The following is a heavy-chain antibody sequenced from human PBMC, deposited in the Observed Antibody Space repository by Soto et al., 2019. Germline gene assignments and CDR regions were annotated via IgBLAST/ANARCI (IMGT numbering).Heavy chain of an antibody. CDR3: ARGHDSNDN. Sequence: SETPSLTCAVSGGSISSGDYSWSWIRQPPGKGLEWIGYIYHSGSTYYNPSLKSRVTISVDISKNQFSLKLTSVTAADTAVYYCARGHDSNDNWGQGTLVTVSS. V-gene: IGHV4-30-2*01. J-gene: IGHJ4*02. CDR2: IYHSGST. D-gene: IGHD3-22*01. CDR1: GGSISSGDYS.